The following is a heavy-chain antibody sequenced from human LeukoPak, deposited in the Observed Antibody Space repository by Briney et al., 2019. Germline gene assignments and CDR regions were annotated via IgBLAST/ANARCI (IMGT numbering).Heavy chain of an antibody. D-gene: IGHD3-22*01. Sequence: GESLKISCKGSGYSFTSYWIGWVRQMPGKGLEWMGITYPGDSDTRYSPSFQGQVTISADKSISTAYLQWSSLKASDTAMYYCARHPSHYYDSSGYLAPFDYWGQGTLVTVSS. CDR3: ARHPSHYYDSSGYLAPFDY. CDR2: TYPGDSDT. V-gene: IGHV5-51*01. J-gene: IGHJ4*02. CDR1: GYSFTSYW.